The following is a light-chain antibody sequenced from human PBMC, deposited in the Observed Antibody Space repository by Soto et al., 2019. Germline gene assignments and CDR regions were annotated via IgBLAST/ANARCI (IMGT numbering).Light chain of an antibody. CDR1: QSLIHSDGNTY. V-gene: IGKV2-30*02. J-gene: IGKJ3*01. CDR2: HVS. CDR3: MQGRSWPYT. Sequence: DVVVTQSPLSLPVTLGQPASISCRSSQSLIHSDGNTYLHWFQQRPGQAPRRLIYHVSTRDSGVPDRFSGSGSGTDFTLDISRVEAEDVGVYYCMQGRSWPYTFGPGTTVDIK.